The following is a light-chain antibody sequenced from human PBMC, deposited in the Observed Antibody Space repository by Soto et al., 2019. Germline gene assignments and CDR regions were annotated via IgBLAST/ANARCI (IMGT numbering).Light chain of an antibody. Sequence: EIVLTQSPATLSLSPGERATLSCRASQSVSGYLAWYQQKPGQAPRLLMYDASNRATGIPARFSRSGSGTDFTLTISSLEPEDLAVYYCQQRSNWPSTFGGGTKVEIK. CDR3: QQRSNWPST. CDR1: QSVSGY. V-gene: IGKV3-11*01. J-gene: IGKJ4*01. CDR2: DAS.